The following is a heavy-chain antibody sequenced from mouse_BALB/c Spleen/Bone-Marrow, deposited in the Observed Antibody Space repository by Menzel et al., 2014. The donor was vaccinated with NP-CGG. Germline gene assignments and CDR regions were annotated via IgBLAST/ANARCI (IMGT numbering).Heavy chain of an antibody. CDR1: GFSFTDYF. D-gene: IGHD1-1*02. Sequence: EVQLQQSGPELVKPGVSVKLSCRASGFSFTDYFINWVKQSHGKSLEWIGRIHPYNGDTFYNQKFKVKATLTVDKSSNTARMKLLSLTSEDSAVYYCGRYGYDAMDFWGQGTSVTVSS. CDR2: IHPYNGDT. CDR3: GRYGYDAMDF. J-gene: IGHJ4*01. V-gene: IGHV1-37*01.